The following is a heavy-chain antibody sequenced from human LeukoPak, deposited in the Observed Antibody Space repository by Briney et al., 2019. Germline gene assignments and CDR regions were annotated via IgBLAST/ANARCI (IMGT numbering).Heavy chain of an antibody. CDR1: GFTFSSYA. CDR2: ISSSADST. V-gene: IGHV3-23*01. Sequence: GGSLRLSCEASGFTFSSYAMSWVRQAPGKGLAWVSVISSSADSTYYADSVKGRFTISRDNSKNTPYLQMNNLRAEDTAVYYCAKPLEKYTYGGNFDYWGQGILVTVSS. D-gene: IGHD4-23*01. J-gene: IGHJ4*02. CDR3: AKPLEKYTYGGNFDY.